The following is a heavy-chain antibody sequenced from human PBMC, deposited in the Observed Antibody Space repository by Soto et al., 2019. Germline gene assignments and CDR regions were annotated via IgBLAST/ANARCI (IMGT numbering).Heavy chain of an antibody. CDR1: GGSFSGYY. CDR2: INHSGST. Sequence: SETLSLTCAVYGGSFSGYYWSWIRQPPGKGLEWIGEINHSGSTNYNPSLKSRVTISVDTSKNQYSLKLSSVTAADTAVYYCARGHRYSSSWYNIYYYYGMDVWGQGTTVTVSS. V-gene: IGHV4-34*01. J-gene: IGHJ6*02. D-gene: IGHD6-13*01. CDR3: ARGHRYSSSWYNIYYYYGMDV.